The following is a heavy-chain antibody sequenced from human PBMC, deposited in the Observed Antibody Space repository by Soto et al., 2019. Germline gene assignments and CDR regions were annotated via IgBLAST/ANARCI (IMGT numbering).Heavy chain of an antibody. J-gene: IGHJ6*04. Sequence: PSETLSLTCTVSGGSISSYYWSWIRQRPGKGLECIWYIFYSGSADYAPSLTSRVTISVYTSMNQFSLKLTSVTTAYKAVYYCARTDDTTLRPTSRYHLAFWGRGTTVTLSS. CDR3: ARTDDTTLRPTSRYHLAF. CDR1: GGSISSYY. CDR2: IFYSGSA. V-gene: IGHV4-59*01. D-gene: IGHD3-22*01.